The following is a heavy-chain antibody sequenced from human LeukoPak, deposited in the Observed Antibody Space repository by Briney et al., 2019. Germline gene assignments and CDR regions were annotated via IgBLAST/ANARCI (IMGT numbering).Heavy chain of an antibody. CDR2: IHYSGRT. J-gene: IGHJ4*02. Sequence: SETLSLTCSVSGGSISSYYWSWIRQPPGRGLEWIGYIHYSGRTSYNPSLKSRVTISVDTSKNQFSLRLSSVTAADTAVYYCARDLGRTGGYWGQGTLVTVSS. V-gene: IGHV4-59*01. CDR3: ARDLGRTGGY. D-gene: IGHD1-14*01. CDR1: GGSISSYY.